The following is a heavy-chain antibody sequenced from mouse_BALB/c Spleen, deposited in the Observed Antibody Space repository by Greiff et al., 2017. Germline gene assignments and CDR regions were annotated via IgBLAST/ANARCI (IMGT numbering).Heavy chain of an antibody. CDR3: ARTGAEFAY. Sequence: QVQLQQSGPGLVQPSQSLSITCTVSGFSLTSYGVHWVRQSPGKGLEWLGVIWSGGSTYYNAALISRLSISKNNSKNQVFIKMNSLQANNTAIYYCARTGAEFAYWGQGTLVTVSA. CDR2: IWSGGST. J-gene: IGHJ3*01. CDR1: GFSLTSYG. V-gene: IGHV2-2*02.